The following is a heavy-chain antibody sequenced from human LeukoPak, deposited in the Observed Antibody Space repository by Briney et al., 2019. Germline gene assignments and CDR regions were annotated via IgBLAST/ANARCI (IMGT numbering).Heavy chain of an antibody. CDR2: IYYSGST. D-gene: IGHD3-3*01. CDR1: RGSINSYY. Sequence: SETLSLTCTVSRGSINSYYWSWIRQPPGKGLEWIGYIYYSGSTNYNPSLKSRVTISVDTSKNQFSLKLSSVTAADTAVYYCARHVAAIFGVNYFDYWGQGTLVTVSS. J-gene: IGHJ4*02. CDR3: ARHVAAIFGVNYFDY. V-gene: IGHV4-59*08.